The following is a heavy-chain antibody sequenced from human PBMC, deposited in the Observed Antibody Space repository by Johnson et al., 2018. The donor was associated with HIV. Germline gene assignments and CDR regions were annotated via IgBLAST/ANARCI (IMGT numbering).Heavy chain of an antibody. V-gene: IGHV3-30-3*01. D-gene: IGHD4-23*01. CDR3: ARTGGNHAFDI. CDR1: GFTFSSYA. Sequence: QLVESGGGLVQPGRSLRLSCAASGFTFSSYAMHWVRQAPGKGLEWVALISYDGSNKYYADSVKGRFTISRDNSKNTLYLQMNSLRAEDTAVYYCARTGGNHAFDIWGQGTMVTVSS. CDR2: ISYDGSNK. J-gene: IGHJ3*02.